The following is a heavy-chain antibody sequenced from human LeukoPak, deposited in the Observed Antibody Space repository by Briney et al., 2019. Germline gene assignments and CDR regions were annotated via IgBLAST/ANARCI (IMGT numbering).Heavy chain of an antibody. V-gene: IGHV1-18*01. D-gene: IGHD3-22*01. J-gene: IGHJ6*03. CDR3: ARASSYYDSSLGYMDV. CDR1: GYTFTSYG. Sequence: ASVKVSCKASGYTFTSYGISWVRQAPGQGLEWMGWISAYNGNTNYAQKLQGRVTMTTDTSTSTAYMELRSLRSDDTAVYYCARASSYYDSSLGYMDVWGKGATVTISS. CDR2: ISAYNGNT.